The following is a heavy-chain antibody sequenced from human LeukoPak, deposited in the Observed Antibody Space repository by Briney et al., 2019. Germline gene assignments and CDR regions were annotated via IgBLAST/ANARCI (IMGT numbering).Heavy chain of an antibody. CDR3: ARAFGSSGYYFPPQLSYFDP. D-gene: IGHD3-22*01. CDR2: IYYSGST. CDR1: GGSISSGGYS. V-gene: IGHV4-30-4*07. Sequence: SETLSLTCAVSGGSISSGGYSWSWIRQPPGKGLEWIGYIYYSGSTYYSPSLKSRVTISLDTSKNLFSLKLSSVTAADTAVYYCARAFGSSGYYFPPQLSYFDPWGQGTLVTVSS. J-gene: IGHJ5*02.